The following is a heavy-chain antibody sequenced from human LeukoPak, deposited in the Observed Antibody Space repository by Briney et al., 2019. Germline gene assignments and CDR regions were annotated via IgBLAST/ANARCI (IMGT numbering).Heavy chain of an antibody. CDR1: GFTFTNYV. CDR3: ARAQPSSSWTGFDI. D-gene: IGHD6-13*01. V-gene: IGHV3-33*01. CDR2: IWFDGTNK. J-gene: IGHJ3*02. Sequence: GGSLRLSCAASGFTFTNYVMHWVRQAPGKGLEWVAIIWFDGTNKYYADSVKGRFTISRDNSKDALYLQMNSLRAEDTAVYYCARAQPSSSWTGFDIRGQGTMVTVSS.